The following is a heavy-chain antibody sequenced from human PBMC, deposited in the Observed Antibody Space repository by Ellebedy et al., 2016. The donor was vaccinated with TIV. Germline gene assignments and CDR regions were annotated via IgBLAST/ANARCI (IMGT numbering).Heavy chain of an antibody. Sequence: PGGSLRLSCAASGSTFSSYAMSWVRQAPGKGRKWVSTISNTGSRTYYADSVEGRLIMSRDNSKMTLYLQMNSRRAEDTDVYYCSKGRGRGSESSAPRYYFDYWGLGTLFTVSS. CDR3: SKGRGRGSESSAPRYYFDY. CDR1: GSTFSSYA. D-gene: IGHD3-22*01. V-gene: IGHV3-23*01. CDR2: ISNTGSRT. J-gene: IGHJ4*02.